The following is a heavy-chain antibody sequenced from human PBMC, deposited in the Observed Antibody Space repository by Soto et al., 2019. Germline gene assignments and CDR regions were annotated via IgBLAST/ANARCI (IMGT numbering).Heavy chain of an antibody. Sequence: SETLSLTCTASSGSISSNDYFWNWIRQPPGKGLEWIGYIYYNGDTYYNPSLKTRVTISIDISKNQFSLKLSSVTAADAAVYFCARDRGSRYSSGSFDYWGQGALVTVSS. CDR2: IYYNGDT. J-gene: IGHJ4*02. CDR3: ARDRGSRYSSGSFDY. D-gene: IGHD3-10*01. V-gene: IGHV4-30-4*01. CDR1: SGSISSNDYF.